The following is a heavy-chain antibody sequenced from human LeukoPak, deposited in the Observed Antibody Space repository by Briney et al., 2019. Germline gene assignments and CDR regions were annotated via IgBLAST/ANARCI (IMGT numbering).Heavy chain of an antibody. J-gene: IGHJ6*03. CDR2: IYTSGST. Sequence: SETLSLTCAVYGGSFSGYYWSWIRQPAGKGLEWIGRIYTSGSTNYNPSLKSRVTISVDTSKNQFSLKLSSVTAADTAVYYCARVGYYGSGSYYSAYMDVWGKGATVTISS. CDR1: GGSFSGYY. V-gene: IGHV4-59*10. CDR3: ARVGYYGSGSYYSAYMDV. D-gene: IGHD3-10*01.